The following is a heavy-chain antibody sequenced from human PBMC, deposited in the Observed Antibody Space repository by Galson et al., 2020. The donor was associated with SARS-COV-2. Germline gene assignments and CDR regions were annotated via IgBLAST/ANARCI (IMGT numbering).Heavy chain of an antibody. CDR1: GLSISGYE. CDR3: ATMHWNRAFDI. Sequence: GESLKISCTVSGLSISGYELNWVRQASGKGPEWLSYISSRGITIYYADSVEGRFTISRDNAKNSLFLQMDNLRAEDTAVYYCATMHWNRAFDIWGQGTMVTVSS. D-gene: IGHD1-1*01. CDR2: ISSRGITI. V-gene: IGHV3-48*03. J-gene: IGHJ3*02.